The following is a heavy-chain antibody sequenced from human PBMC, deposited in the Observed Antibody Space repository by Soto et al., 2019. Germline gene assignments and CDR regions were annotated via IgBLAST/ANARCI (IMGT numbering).Heavy chain of an antibody. CDR1: GFTFDDYG. CDR2: INWNGGST. Sequence: GGSLRLSCAASGFTFDDYGMSWVRQAPGKGLEWVSGINWNGGSTGYADSVKGRFTISRDNAKNSLYLQMNSLRAEDTALYYFATDLFPDYADAWVTFRPADYWGQGTQVTVPS. CDR3: ATDLFPDYADAWVTFRPADY. V-gene: IGHV3-20*04. J-gene: IGHJ4*02. D-gene: IGHD3-16*02.